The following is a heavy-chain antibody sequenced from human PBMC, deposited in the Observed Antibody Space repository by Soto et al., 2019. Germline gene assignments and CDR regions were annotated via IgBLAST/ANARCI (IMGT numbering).Heavy chain of an antibody. D-gene: IGHD3-10*01. CDR3: AREAITMVRGVIIRYFDY. CDR2: IYYSGST. Sequence: SETLSLTCTVSGGSISSYYWSWIRQPPGKGLEWIGYIYYSGSTNYNPSLKSRVTISVDTSKNQFSLKLSSVTAADTAVYYCAREAITMVRGVIIRYFDYWGQGTLVTVSS. J-gene: IGHJ4*02. V-gene: IGHV4-59*01. CDR1: GGSISSYY.